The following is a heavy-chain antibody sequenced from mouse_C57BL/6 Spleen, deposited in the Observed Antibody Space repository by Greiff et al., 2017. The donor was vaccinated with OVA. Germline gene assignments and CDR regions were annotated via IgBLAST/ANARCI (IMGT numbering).Heavy chain of an antibody. CDR3: LHYYGSSYERYYDV. CDR2: ILPGSGST. V-gene: IGHV1-9*01. CDR1: GYTFTGYW. D-gene: IGHD1-1*01. Sequence: QVQLQQSGAELMKPGASVKLSCKATGYTFTGYWIEWVKQRPGHGLEWIGEILPGSGSTNYNEKFKGKATFTADTSSNTAYMQLSSLTTEDSAIYYGLHYYGSSYERYYDVWGTGTTVTVAT. J-gene: IGHJ1*03.